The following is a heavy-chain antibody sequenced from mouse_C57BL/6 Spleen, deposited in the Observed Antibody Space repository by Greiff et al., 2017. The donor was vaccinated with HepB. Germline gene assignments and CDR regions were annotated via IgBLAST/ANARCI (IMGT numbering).Heavy chain of an antibody. CDR2: INYDGSST. CDR1: GFTFSDYY. V-gene: IGHV5-16*01. CDR3: ARVYYGYDGYFDV. Sequence: EVKLMESEGGLVQPGSSMKLSCTASGFTFSDYYMAWVRQVPEKGLEWVANINYDGSSTYYLDSLKSRFIISRDNAKNILYLQMSSLKSEDTATYYCARVYYGYDGYFDVWGTGTTVTVSS. D-gene: IGHD2-2*01. J-gene: IGHJ1*03.